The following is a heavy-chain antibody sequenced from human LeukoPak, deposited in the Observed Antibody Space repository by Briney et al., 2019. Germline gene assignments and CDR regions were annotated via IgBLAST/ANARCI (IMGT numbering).Heavy chain of an antibody. D-gene: IGHD3-10*01. Sequence: PGGSLRLSCAASGFTFSSYSMNWVRQAPGKGLEWVSSISSSSYIYYADPVKGRFTISRDNAKNSLYLQMNSLRAEDTAVYYCARDSEDYYGSGSAVDYWGQGTLVTVSS. J-gene: IGHJ4*02. V-gene: IGHV3-21*01. CDR2: ISSSSYI. CDR3: ARDSEDYYGSGSAVDY. CDR1: GFTFSSYS.